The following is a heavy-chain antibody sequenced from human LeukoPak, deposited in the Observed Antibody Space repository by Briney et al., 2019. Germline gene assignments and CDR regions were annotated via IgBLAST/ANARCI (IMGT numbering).Heavy chain of an antibody. D-gene: IGHD3-22*01. CDR2: ISAYNGNT. J-gene: IGHJ3*02. Sequence: ASVKVSCKASGYTFTSYGISWVRQAPGQGLEWMGWISAYNGNTNYGQKLQGRVTMTTDTSTSTAYMELRSLRSDDTAVYYCARITARNTMIVVVPSHAFDIWGQGTMVTVSS. CDR3: ARITARNTMIVVVPSHAFDI. CDR1: GYTFTSYG. V-gene: IGHV1-18*01.